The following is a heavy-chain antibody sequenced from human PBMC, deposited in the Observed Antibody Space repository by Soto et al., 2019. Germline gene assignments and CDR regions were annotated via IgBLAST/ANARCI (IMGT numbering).Heavy chain of an antibody. Sequence: QVQLQESGPGLVKPSQTLSLTCTVSGGSISSGGYYWSWIRQHPGKGLECIGYIYYSGSTYYNPSLQSRVTRSVDTSKNQFSLTLISVTAAETAVYYCARYLRFPGFYGIDVWGQGTTVTVSS. D-gene: IGHD3-3*01. J-gene: IGHJ6*02. CDR3: ARYLRFPGFYGIDV. CDR2: IYYSGST. CDR1: GGSISSGGYY. V-gene: IGHV4-31*03.